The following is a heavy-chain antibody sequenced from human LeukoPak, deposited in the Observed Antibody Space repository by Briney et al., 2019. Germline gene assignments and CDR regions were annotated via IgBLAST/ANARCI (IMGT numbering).Heavy chain of an antibody. CDR1: GFTVSSNY. V-gene: IGHV3-53*01. J-gene: IGHJ4*02. D-gene: IGHD3-10*01. CDR2: IYSGGST. Sequence: PGGSLRLSCAASGFTVSSNYMSWVRQAPGKGLEWVSVIYSGGSTYYADSVKGRFTISRDNSKNTLYLQMNSLRAEDTAVYYCARGPGSGSYYKDHWGQGTLVTVSS. CDR3: ARGPGSGSYYKDH.